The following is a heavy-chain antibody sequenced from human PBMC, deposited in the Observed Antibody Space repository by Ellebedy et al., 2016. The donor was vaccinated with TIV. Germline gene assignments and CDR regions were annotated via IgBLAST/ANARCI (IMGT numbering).Heavy chain of an antibody. CDR1: GFTFSTYP. J-gene: IGHJ4*02. CDR3: ARRNTDFAFDS. CDR2: ISANGGTT. D-gene: IGHD3/OR15-3a*01. Sequence: GESLKISCAASGFTFSTYPMNWVRQAPGKGLEWVSIISANGGTTYYADSVKGRFTISRDNSKNTLFLQMSSLRAEDTAVYFCARRNTDFAFDSWGQGPLVTVSS. V-gene: IGHV3-23*01.